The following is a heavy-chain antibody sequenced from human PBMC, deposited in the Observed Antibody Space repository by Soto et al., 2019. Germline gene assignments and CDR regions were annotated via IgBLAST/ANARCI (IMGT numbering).Heavy chain of an antibody. CDR1: GFTFSSYW. D-gene: IGHD3-22*01. J-gene: IGHJ3*02. V-gene: IGHV3-74*01. CDR3: ARASPTRGGIVVVTQKTHGAFDI. CDR2: MNSDGSST. Sequence: EVQLVESGGGLVQPGGSLRLSCAASGFTFSSYWMHWVRQAPGKGLVWVSRMNSDGSSTSYADSVKGRFTISRDNAKNTLYLQMNSLRAEDTAVYYCARASPTRGGIVVVTQKTHGAFDIWGQGTMVTVSS.